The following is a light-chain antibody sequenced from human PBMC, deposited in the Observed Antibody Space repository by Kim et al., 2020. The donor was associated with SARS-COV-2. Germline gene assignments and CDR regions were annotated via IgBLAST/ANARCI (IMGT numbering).Light chain of an antibody. Sequence: EILLTQSPGTLSLSPGERATLSCRANQRISSNYLAWYQHKPGQSPRLLIHDASNRATGIPDRFSGSGSGTDFTLTISRLEPEDFAVYYCHQYIRSPYSFGQGTKLYI. CDR2: DAS. V-gene: IGKV3-20*01. J-gene: IGKJ2*03. CDR3: HQYIRSPYS. CDR1: QRISSNY.